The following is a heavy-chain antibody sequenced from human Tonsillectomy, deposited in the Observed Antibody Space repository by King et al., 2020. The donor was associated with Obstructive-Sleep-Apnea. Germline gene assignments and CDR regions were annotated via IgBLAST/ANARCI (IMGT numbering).Heavy chain of an antibody. Sequence: VQLVESGGGLVKPGESLRLSCAASGFTFNSYSMAWVRQAPGKGIEWVSFINSGCSYIYYRDPVKGRFTISRDNTKNSLSLQLNRLRPEDTGVYYCGRDLGEAGDYWGQGSLVTVSS. D-gene: IGHD3-10*01. J-gene: IGHJ4*02. V-gene: IGHV3-21*06. CDR1: GFTFNSYS. CDR3: GRDLGEAGDY. CDR2: INSGCSYI.